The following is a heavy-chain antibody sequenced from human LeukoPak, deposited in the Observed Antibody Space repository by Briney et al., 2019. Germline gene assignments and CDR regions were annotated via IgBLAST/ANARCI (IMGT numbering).Heavy chain of an antibody. J-gene: IGHJ4*02. CDR3: ARVRGSSGWYSAVGY. CDR1: GYTFTGYY. D-gene: IGHD6-19*01. CDR2: INPNSGGT. V-gene: IGHV1-2*02. Sequence: ASVKVSCKASGYTFTGYYMHWVRQAPGQGLEWMGWINPNSGGTNYAQKFRGRVTMTRDTSISTAYMELSRLRSDDTAVYYCARVRGSSGWYSAVGYWGQGTLVTVSS.